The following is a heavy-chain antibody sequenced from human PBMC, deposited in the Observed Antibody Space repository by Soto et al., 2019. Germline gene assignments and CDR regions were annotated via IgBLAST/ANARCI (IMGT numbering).Heavy chain of an antibody. Sequence: ASVKVSCKVSGYTLTELSMHWVRQAPGKGLEWMGGFDPEDGETIYAQKFQGRVTMTEDTSTDTAYMELSSLRSEDTAVYYCATPGIAAAGPLLSLWGQGTPVTVSS. J-gene: IGHJ1*01. D-gene: IGHD6-13*01. V-gene: IGHV1-24*01. CDR1: GYTLTELS. CDR3: ATPGIAAAGPLLSL. CDR2: FDPEDGET.